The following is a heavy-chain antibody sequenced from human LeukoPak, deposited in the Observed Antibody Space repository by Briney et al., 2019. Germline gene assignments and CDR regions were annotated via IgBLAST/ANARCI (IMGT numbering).Heavy chain of an antibody. Sequence: SETLSLTCTVSGGSISSYYWSWLRQPPGKGLEWIGYIYYSGSTNYNPSLKSRVTISVDTSKNQFSLKLSSVTAADTAVYYCARGGYSYGNDAFDIWGQGTMVTVSS. CDR2: IYYSGST. CDR1: GGSISSYY. J-gene: IGHJ3*02. CDR3: ARGGYSYGNDAFDI. V-gene: IGHV4-59*01. D-gene: IGHD5-18*01.